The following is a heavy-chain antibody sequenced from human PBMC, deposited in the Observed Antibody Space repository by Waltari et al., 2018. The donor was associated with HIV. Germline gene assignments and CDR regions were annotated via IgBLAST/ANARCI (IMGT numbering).Heavy chain of an antibody. CDR3: ARDAVAAAGGDY. Sequence: QVQLQESGPGLVKPSETLSLTCAVSGYSISSGYYWGWIRQPPGTGLEWIGSIYHSGSTYYNPSLKSRVTISVDTSKNQFSRKLSSVTAADTAVYYCARDAVAAAGGDYWGQGTLVTVSS. V-gene: IGHV4-38-2*02. J-gene: IGHJ4*02. CDR2: IYHSGST. CDR1: GYSISSGYY. D-gene: IGHD6-13*01.